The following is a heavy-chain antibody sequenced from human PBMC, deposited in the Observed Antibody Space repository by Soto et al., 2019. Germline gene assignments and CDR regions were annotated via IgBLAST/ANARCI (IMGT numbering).Heavy chain of an antibody. V-gene: IGHV1-3*01. CDR1: GYTFTSYA. Sequence: GASVKVSCKTSGYTFTSYAMHWVRQAPGQRLEWMGWINVGNGITKYSQKFRGRVTITRDTSASTAYMELSSLRSEDTAVYYCAVCYYGGNNDYYYYGMDVWGQGTTVTVSS. D-gene: IGHD4-17*01. J-gene: IGHJ6*02. CDR3: AVCYYGGNNDYYYYGMDV. CDR2: INVGNGIT.